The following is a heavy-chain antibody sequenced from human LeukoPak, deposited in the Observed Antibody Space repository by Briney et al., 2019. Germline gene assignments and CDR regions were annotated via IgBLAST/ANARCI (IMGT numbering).Heavy chain of an antibody. V-gene: IGHV3-64*01. CDR2: ISCNGDST. Sequence: GGSLRLSCAASGFIFSSCAMHWVRQAPGKGLEYVAAISCNGDSTYYANSVKGRFTISRDNSKNTLYLQMGSLRAEDMAVYYCVREVYDGNWFDPWGQGTLVTVSS. CDR1: GFIFSSCA. D-gene: IGHD3-3*01. CDR3: VREVYDGNWFDP. J-gene: IGHJ5*02.